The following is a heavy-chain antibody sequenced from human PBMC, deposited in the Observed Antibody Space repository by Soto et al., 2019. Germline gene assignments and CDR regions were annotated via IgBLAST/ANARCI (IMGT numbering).Heavy chain of an antibody. CDR2: ISAHNGNT. Sequence: QVHLVQSGAEVRQPGASVKVSCKGSGYTFTTYGITWVRQAPGQGLEWMGWISAHNGNTNYAQKLQGRVTVTRDTSTSTAYMELRNLRSDETAVYYCARGRYGDYWGQGALVTVSS. D-gene: IGHD1-1*01. V-gene: IGHV1-18*01. CDR3: ARGRYGDY. CDR1: GYTFTTYG. J-gene: IGHJ4*02.